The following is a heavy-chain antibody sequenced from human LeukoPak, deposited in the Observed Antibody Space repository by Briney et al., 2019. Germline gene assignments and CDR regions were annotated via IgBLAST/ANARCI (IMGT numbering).Heavy chain of an antibody. V-gene: IGHV4-38-2*02. CDR3: ARDPGTPNWFDP. J-gene: IGHJ5*02. CDR2: IYHGGST. Sequence: SSETLSLTCTVSGYSISSGYYWGWIRQPPGKGLEWIGSIYHGGSTYYSPSLKSRVTMSVDTSKNQFSLKLSSVTAADTAVYYCARDPGTPNWFDPWGQGTLVTVSS. CDR1: GYSISSGYY. D-gene: IGHD1-1*01.